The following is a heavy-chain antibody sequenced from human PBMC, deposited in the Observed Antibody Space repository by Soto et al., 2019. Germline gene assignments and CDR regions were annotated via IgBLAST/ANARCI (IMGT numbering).Heavy chain of an antibody. CDR3: ARIYDYFWGSYRYFVPNYGMDV. CDR1: GYTFTSYA. D-gene: IGHD3-16*02. Sequence: QVQLVQSGAEVKKPGASVKVSCKASGYTFTSYAMHWVRQAPGQRLEWMGWINAGNGNTKYSQKFQGRVTITRDTSASTAYMELSSLRSEDTAVYYCARIYDYFWGSYRYFVPNYGMDVWGQGTTVTVSS. J-gene: IGHJ6*02. CDR2: INAGNGNT. V-gene: IGHV1-3*01.